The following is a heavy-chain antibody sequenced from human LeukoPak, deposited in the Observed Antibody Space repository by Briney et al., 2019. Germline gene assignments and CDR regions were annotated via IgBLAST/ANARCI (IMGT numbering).Heavy chain of an antibody. CDR2: IKQDGSEK. CDR3: AREDYYDSSGPFY. V-gene: IGHV3-7*01. J-gene: IGHJ4*02. CDR1: GFTFSSYW. D-gene: IGHD3-22*01. Sequence: PGGSLRLSCAASGFTFSSYWMSWVRQAPGKGLEWVANIKQDGSEKYYVDSVKGRFTISRDNAKNSLYLQMNSLRAEDTAVYHCAREDYYDSSGPFYWGQGTLVTVSS.